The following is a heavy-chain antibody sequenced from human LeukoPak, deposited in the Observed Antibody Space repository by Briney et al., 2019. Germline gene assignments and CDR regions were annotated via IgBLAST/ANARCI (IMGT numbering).Heavy chain of an antibody. CDR1: GFTFSSYG. J-gene: IGHJ6*03. CDR2: IRYDGSNK. CDR3: AKDYQWYSNSGYYYYNYYMDV. Sequence: PGGSLRLSCAASGFTFSSYGMHWVRQAPGKGLEWVAFIRYDGSNKYYADSVKGRFTISRDNSKNALYLQMNSLRAEDTAVYYCAKDYQWYSNSGYYYYNYYMDVWGKGTTVTVSS. V-gene: IGHV3-30*02. D-gene: IGHD6-6*01.